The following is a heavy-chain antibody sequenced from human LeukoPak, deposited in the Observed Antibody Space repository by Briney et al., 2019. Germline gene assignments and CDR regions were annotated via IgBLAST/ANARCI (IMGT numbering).Heavy chain of an antibody. Sequence: SETLSLTCSVSGGSISNYFWTWIRQPAGKGLEWIGRIFTSGSADYNPSLQSRVTISVDTSKNQVSLKVNSLTAADTAVYYCAREARVYDGSGYYHDWWGQGTLVTVTS. CDR3: AREARVYDGSGYYHDW. CDR1: GGSISNYF. J-gene: IGHJ4*02. D-gene: IGHD3-22*01. CDR2: IFTSGSA. V-gene: IGHV4-4*07.